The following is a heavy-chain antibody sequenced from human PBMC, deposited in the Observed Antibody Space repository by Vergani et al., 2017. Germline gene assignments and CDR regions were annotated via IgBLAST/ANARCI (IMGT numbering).Heavy chain of an antibody. J-gene: IGHJ3*02. D-gene: IGHD2-15*01. CDR2: IVGSGGRT. CDR1: GFTFSSHA. V-gene: IGHV3-23*01. CDR3: AKSRGYYSTDGFDI. Sequence: EVQRLESGGGLVQPGGSLRLSCAASGFTFSSHAMTWVRQAPGRGLGWGSAIVGSGGRTYYADSVTGRFTISRDNAKNTMYLQFNSLRADDTAVYYCAKSRGYYSTDGFDIWGQGTMVTVSS.